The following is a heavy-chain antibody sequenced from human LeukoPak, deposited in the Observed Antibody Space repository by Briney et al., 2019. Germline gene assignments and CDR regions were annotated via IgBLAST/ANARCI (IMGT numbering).Heavy chain of an antibody. CDR2: IYSGGST. D-gene: IGHD3-22*01. J-gene: IGHJ3*02. CDR3: ARHNSSGYYYVTSDAFDI. CDR1: GFTFSSYW. V-gene: IGHV3-66*04. Sequence: GGSLRLSCSASGFTFSSYWMSWVRQAPGKGLEWVSVIYSGGSTYYADSVKGRFTTSRDNSKNTLYLQMNSLRAEDTAVYYCARHNSSGYYYVTSDAFDIWGQGTMVTVSS.